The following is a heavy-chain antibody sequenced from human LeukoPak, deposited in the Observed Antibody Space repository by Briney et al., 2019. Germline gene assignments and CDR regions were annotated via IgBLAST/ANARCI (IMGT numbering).Heavy chain of an antibody. D-gene: IGHD3-16*02. CDR1: GGSISSYY. CDR2: IYYSGST. J-gene: IGHJ3*02. CDR3: ARDRGPRYDYVWGSYLPDAFDI. V-gene: IGHV4-59*01. Sequence: SETLSLTCTVSGGSISSYYWSWIRQPPGKGLEWIGYIYYSGSTNYNPSLKSRVTISVGTSKNQFSLKLSSVTAADTAVYYCARDRGPRYDYVWGSYLPDAFDIWGQGTMVTVSS.